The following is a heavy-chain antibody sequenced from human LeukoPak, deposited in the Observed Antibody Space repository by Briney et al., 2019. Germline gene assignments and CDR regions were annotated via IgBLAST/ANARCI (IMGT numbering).Heavy chain of an antibody. CDR1: GGSISSSN. D-gene: IGHD4-23*01. V-gene: IGHV3-21*01. J-gene: IGHJ4*02. CDR2: VSSSSSYI. CDR3: ARDKSYGGNPDY. Sequence: GTLSLTCAVSGGSISSSNWWSWVRQAPGKGLEWVSSVSSSSSYIYYADSVKGRFTISRDNAKNSLYLQMNSLRAEDTAVYYCARDKSYGGNPDYWGQGTLVTVSS.